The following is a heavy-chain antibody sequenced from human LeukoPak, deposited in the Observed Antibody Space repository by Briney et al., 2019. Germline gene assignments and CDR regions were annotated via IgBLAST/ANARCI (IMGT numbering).Heavy chain of an antibody. CDR3: AGPGAGDLDY. V-gene: IGHV4-34*01. J-gene: IGHJ4*02. CDR1: GGPFGVYY. Sequence: PSETLSLTCAVYGGPFGVYYWSWVRQPPGKGLEWIGEINHSGSTNYDPSLKSRVTISVDTSKNHFSLKLSSVPAADTAVYYCAGPGAGDLDYWGQGTLVTVSS. CDR2: INHSGST. D-gene: IGHD3-10*01.